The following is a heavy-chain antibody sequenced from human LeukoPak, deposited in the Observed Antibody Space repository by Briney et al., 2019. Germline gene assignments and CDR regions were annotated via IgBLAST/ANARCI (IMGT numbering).Heavy chain of an antibody. CDR3: ARGSDLGSGYPNY. D-gene: IGHD3-22*01. CDR2: LHPNSGDT. J-gene: IGHJ4*02. V-gene: IGHV1-8*01. CDR1: GYTFSNYD. Sequence: ASVKVSCKASGYTFSNYDISWVRQATGQGLEWMGWLHPNSGDTGYAQKFKGRVTMTRDTSISTAYMEPSSLTSEDTAVYYCARGSDLGSGYPNYWGQGTLVTVSS.